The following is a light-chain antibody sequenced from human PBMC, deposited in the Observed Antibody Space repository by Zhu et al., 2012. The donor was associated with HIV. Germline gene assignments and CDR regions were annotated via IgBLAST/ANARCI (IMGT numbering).Light chain of an antibody. CDR1: ESVSSN. CDR2: DAS. V-gene: IGKV3-11*01. CDR3: QQYDTSPWT. Sequence: DIVLTQSPVTLSLSPGERATLSCRASESVSSNLAWYQQRPGQAPRLLIYDASNRATGVPARFSGSGSRTDFTLTISSLEPEDFAVYYCQQYDTSPWTFGQGTKVEIK. J-gene: IGKJ1*01.